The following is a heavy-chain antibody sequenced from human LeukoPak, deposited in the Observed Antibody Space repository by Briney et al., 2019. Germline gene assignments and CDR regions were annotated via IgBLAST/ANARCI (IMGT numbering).Heavy chain of an antibody. D-gene: IGHD2-2*01. CDR3: ARAGCSSTSCPLAG. J-gene: IGHJ4*02. CDR2: IIPIFGTA. Sequence: ASVKVSCKASGGAFTTYALSWVRQAPGQGLEWMGGIIPIFGTANYAQKFQGRVTITTDESTSTAYMELSSLRSEDTAVYYCARAGCSSTSCPLAGWGQGTLVTVSS. CDR1: GGAFTTYA. V-gene: IGHV1-69*05.